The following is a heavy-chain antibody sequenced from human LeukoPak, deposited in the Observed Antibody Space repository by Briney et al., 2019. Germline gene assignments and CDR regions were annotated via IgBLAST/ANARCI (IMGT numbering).Heavy chain of an antibody. J-gene: IGHJ6*02. CDR1: GFTFSSYS. CDR3: AREHPSGWSFNYYYYGMDV. V-gene: IGHV3-21*01. D-gene: IGHD6-19*01. CDR2: ISSSSSYI. Sequence: GGSLRLSCAASGFTFSSYSMNWVRQAPGKGLEWVSSISSSSSYIYYADSVKGRFTISRDNAKNSLYQQMNSLRAEDTAVYYCAREHPSGWSFNYYYYGMDVWGQGTTVTVSS.